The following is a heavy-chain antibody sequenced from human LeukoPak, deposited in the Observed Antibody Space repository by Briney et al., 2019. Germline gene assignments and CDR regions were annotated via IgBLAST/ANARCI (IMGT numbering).Heavy chain of an antibody. Sequence: GESLRLSCAASGFTFSSYAMSWVRQAPGKGLEWVSAISGSGGSTYYADSVKGRFTISRDNSKNTLYLQMNSLRAEDTAVYYCAKVSWYYDSSGYLDYWGQGTLVTVSS. D-gene: IGHD3-22*01. CDR3: AKVSWYYDSSGYLDY. V-gene: IGHV3-23*01. CDR2: ISGSGGST. J-gene: IGHJ4*02. CDR1: GFTFSSYA.